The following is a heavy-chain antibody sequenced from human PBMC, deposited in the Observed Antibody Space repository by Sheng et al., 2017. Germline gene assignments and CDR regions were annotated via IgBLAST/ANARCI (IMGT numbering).Heavy chain of an antibody. V-gene: IGHV3-30*18. J-gene: IGHJ4*02. D-gene: IGHD3-10*01. CDR3: AKDAGGRGTMVLY. CDR2: ISYDGSNK. CDR1: GFTFSSYG. Sequence: QVQLVESGGGVVQPGRSLRLSCAASGFTFSSYGMHWVRQAPGKGLEWVAVISYDGSNKYYADSVKGRFTISRDNSKNTLYLQMNSLRAEDTAVYYCAKDAGGRGTMVLYWGQGTLVTVSS.